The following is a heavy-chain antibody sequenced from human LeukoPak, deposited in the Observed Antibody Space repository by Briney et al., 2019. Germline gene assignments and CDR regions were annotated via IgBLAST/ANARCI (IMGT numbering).Heavy chain of an antibody. J-gene: IGHJ3*02. D-gene: IGHD3-3*01. V-gene: IGHV3-21*01. CDR1: GFTFSSYS. Sequence: PGGSLRLSCAASGFTFSSYSMNWVRQAPGKGLEWVSSISSSSSYIYYADSVKGRFTISRDNAKNSLYLQMNSLRAEDTAVYYCARAHYERDAFDIWGQGTMVTVSS. CDR3: ARAHYERDAFDI. CDR2: ISSSSSYI.